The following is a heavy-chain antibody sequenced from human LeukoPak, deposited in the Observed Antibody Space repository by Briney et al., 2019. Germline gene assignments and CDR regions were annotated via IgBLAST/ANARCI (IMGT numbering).Heavy chain of an antibody. J-gene: IGHJ4*02. D-gene: IGHD3-9*01. CDR2: ISGSGGST. V-gene: IGHV3-23*01. CDR1: GFTFSSYA. Sequence: QTGGSLRLSCAASGFTFSSYAMSWVRQAPGKGLEWVSAISGSGGSTYYADSVKGRFTISRDNSKNTLYLQMNSLRAEDTAVYYCARELTPKYYDILTGRGLDYWGQGTLVTVSS. CDR3: ARELTPKYYDILTGRGLDY.